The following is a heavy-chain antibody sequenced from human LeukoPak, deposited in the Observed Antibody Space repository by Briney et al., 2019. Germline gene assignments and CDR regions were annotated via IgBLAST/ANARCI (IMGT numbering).Heavy chain of an antibody. CDR3: ARDRNDILTGKRGGWFDP. D-gene: IGHD3-9*01. CDR1: GGSISSGGYY. Sequence: PSQTLSLTCTVSGGSISSGGYYWSWIRQHPGKGLEGIGNSYYSGSTYYNPSLKSRVTISVDTSKNQFSLKLSSVTAADTAVYYCARDRNDILTGKRGGWFDPWGQGTLVTVSS. CDR2: SYYSGST. J-gene: IGHJ5*02. V-gene: IGHV4-31*03.